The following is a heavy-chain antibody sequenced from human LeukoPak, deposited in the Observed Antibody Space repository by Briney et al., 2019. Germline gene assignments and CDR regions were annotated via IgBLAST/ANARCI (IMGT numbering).Heavy chain of an antibody. CDR1: GFTFSSYA. CDR3: AKGWLQFGAFINNDAFDI. V-gene: IGHV3-23*01. CDR2: ISGSGGST. J-gene: IGHJ3*02. D-gene: IGHD5-24*01. Sequence: PPGGSLRLSCAASGFTFSSYAMSWVRQAPGKGLEWVSAISGSGGSTYYADSVKGRFTISRDNSKNTLYLQMNSLRAEDTAVYYCAKGWLQFGAFINNDAFDIWGQGTMVTVSS.